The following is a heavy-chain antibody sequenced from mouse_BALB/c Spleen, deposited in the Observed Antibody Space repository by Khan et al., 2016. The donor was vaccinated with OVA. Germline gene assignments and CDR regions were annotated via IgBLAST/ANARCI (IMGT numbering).Heavy chain of an antibody. D-gene: IGHD1-1*01. CDR3: ARGKYYGYYFDY. Sequence: EVQLQESGPGLVKPSQSLSLTCTVTGYSITSGYAWNWIWQFPGNKLEWMGYISYSGVTSYTPSLKSRISINRDPSKNQFFLQLNSVTTEDTSTYYVARGKYYGYYFDYWGQGTTLTVSS. J-gene: IGHJ2*01. CDR2: ISYSGVT. V-gene: IGHV3-2*02. CDR1: GYSITSGYA.